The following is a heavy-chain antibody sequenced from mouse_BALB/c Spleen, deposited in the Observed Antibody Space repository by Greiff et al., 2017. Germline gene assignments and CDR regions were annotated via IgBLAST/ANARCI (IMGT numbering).Heavy chain of an antibody. Sequence: DVQLQESGGGLVQPGGSMKLSCVASGFTFSNYWMNWVRQSPEKGLEWVAEIRLKSNNYATHYAESVKGRFTISRDDSKSSVYLQMNNLRAEDTGIYYCTREYGNSAMDDWGQGTSVTVAS. CDR3: TREYGNSAMDD. J-gene: IGHJ4*01. D-gene: IGHD2-10*02. V-gene: IGHV6-6*02. CDR2: IRLKSNNYAT. CDR1: GFTFSNYW.